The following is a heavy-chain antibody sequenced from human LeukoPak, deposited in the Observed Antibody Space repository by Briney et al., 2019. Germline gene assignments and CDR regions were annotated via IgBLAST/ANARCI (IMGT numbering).Heavy chain of an antibody. D-gene: IGHD6-19*01. J-gene: IGHJ4*02. CDR1: GFTLSSYE. V-gene: IGHV3-48*03. Sequence: GRSLRLSCAASGFTLSSYEMNWGRHAPGRGLGWVSYISSSGSTIYYADSVKGRFTISRDNSKNTLYLQMNSLRAEDTAVYYCARILDSAWGELGYWGQGTLVTVSS. CDR3: ARILDSAWGELGY. CDR2: ISSSGSTI.